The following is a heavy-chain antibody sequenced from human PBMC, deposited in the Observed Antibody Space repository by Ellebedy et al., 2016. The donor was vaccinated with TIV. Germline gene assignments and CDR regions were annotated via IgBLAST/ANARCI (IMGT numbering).Heavy chain of an antibody. J-gene: IGHJ3*02. CDR1: GYTLTELS. V-gene: IGHV1-24*01. CDR2: FDPEDGET. CDR3: ARESIAARRAFDI. Sequence: ASVKVSXXVSGYTLTELSMHWVRQAPGKGLEWMGGFDPEDGETIYAQKFQGRVTMTEDTSTDTAYMELRSLRSDDTAVYYCARESIAARRAFDIWGQGTMVTVSS. D-gene: IGHD6-6*01.